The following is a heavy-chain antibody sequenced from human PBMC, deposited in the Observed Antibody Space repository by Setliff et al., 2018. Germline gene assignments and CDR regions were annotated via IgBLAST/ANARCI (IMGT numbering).Heavy chain of an antibody. Sequence: HPGGSLRLSCAASGFSFSSYGMHWVRQAPGKGLEWVANIQEHGSQINYMDSLKGRFTITRDNAKNSLYLQMSSLRSEDTAVYYCARDFSPSDGGYYYDAFDIWGQGTMVTVSS. D-gene: IGHD1-26*01. CDR1: GFSFSSYG. CDR3: ARDFSPSDGGYYYDAFDI. CDR2: IQEHGSQI. J-gene: IGHJ3*02. V-gene: IGHV3-7*01.